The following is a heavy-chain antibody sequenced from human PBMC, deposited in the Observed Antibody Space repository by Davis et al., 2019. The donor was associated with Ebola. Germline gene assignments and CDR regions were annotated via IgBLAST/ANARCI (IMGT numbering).Heavy chain of an antibody. V-gene: IGHV4-34*01. CDR3: AGGLWNSGTYYPPPFHY. CDR1: GGSFSGYY. D-gene: IGHD3-22*01. J-gene: IGHJ4*02. Sequence: SETLSLTCAVYGGSFSGYYWSWIRQPPGKGLEWIGEINHSGSTNYNPSLKSRVTISVDTSKNQFSLKLNSVTTADTAVYYCAGGLWNSGTYYPPPFHYWGQGALVPVSS. CDR2: INHSGST.